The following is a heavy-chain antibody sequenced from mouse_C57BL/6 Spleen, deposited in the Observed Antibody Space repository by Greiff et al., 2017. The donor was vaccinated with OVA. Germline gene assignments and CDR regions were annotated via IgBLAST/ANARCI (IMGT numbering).Heavy chain of an antibody. CDR3: AREGGYAWFAY. V-gene: IGHV1-82*01. CDR1: GYAFSSSW. J-gene: IGHJ3*01. CDR2: IYPGDGDT. D-gene: IGHD1-1*02. Sequence: VKLQESGPELVKPGASVKISCKASGYAFSSSWMNWVKQRPGKGLEWIGRIYPGDGDTNYNGKFKGKATLTADKSSSTAYMQLSSLTAEDSAVYFCAREGGYAWFAYWGQGTLVTVSA.